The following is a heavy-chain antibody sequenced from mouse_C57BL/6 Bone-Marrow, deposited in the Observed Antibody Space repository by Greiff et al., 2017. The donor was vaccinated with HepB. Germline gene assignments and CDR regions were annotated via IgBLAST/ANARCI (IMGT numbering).Heavy chain of an antibody. V-gene: IGHV3-6*01. CDR2: VSYDGSN. CDR1: GYSITSGYY. Sequence: VQLKESGPGLVKPSQSLSLTCSVTGYSITSGYYWHWIRQFPGNKLEWMGYVSYDGSNNYNHSLKNRNSIYLDTSKNQFFLKLTSVTTEDTATYYCAREVGASSYWYCDVGGTGTTVTVSS. J-gene: IGHJ1*03. D-gene: IGHD1-1*01. CDR3: AREVGASSYWYCDV.